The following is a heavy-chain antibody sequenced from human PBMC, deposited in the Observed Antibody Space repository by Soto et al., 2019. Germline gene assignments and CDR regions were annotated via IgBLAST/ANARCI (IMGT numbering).Heavy chain of an antibody. V-gene: IGHV4-39*01. CDR3: ARLVAGRGGGYFYGPFDY. D-gene: IGHD3-22*01. J-gene: IGHJ4*02. CDR2: IYYSGST. Sequence: PSETLSLTCTVSGDSISSSDFYWGWIRQPPGKGLEWIGSIYYSGSTYYNPSLKSRVSISIDPSRIQFSLRLSSVTAADTAVYYCARLVAGRGGGYFYGPFDYWGQGTLVTAPQ. CDR1: GDSISSSDFY.